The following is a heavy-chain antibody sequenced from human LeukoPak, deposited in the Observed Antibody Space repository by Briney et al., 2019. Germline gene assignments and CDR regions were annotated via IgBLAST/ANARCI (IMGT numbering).Heavy chain of an antibody. V-gene: IGHV6-1*01. Sequence: SQTLSLTCAISGDSVSGNSTAYNWIRQSPSRGLEWLGRTYYRSEWYNDYAVSVKSRITINPDTSKNQFSLQLNSVTPEDTAVYYCAKTENNWSYGMDVWGQGTTVTVSS. CDR3: AKTENNWSYGMDV. CDR2: TYYRSEWYN. J-gene: IGHJ6*02. D-gene: IGHD1-20*01. CDR1: GDSVSGNSTA.